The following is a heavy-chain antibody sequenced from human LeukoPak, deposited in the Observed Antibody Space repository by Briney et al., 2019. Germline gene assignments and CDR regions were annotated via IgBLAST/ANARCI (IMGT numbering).Heavy chain of an antibody. Sequence: GGSLRLSCAASGFTFSSYAMSWVRQAPGKGLEWVSAISGSGGSTYYADSVKGRFTFSRDNSKNTLYLQMNSLRAEDTAVYYCAKDHYYDSSGSGIYWGQGTLVTVSS. CDR2: ISGSGGST. CDR3: AKDHYYDSSGSGIY. D-gene: IGHD3-22*01. V-gene: IGHV3-23*01. J-gene: IGHJ4*02. CDR1: GFTFSSYA.